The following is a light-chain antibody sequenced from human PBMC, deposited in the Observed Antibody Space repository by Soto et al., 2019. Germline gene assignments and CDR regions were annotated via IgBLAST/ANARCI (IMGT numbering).Light chain of an antibody. V-gene: IGLV2-14*01. Sequence: QSVLTRPASVSGSPGRSLTISCTGTSSDVGGYDYVSWYQQHPGKAPKLMIYDVGNRPSGISDRFSGSKSGNTASLTISGLQAEDEADYYCTSYTSSNTLEVFGNGTKVTVL. CDR1: SSDVGGYDY. CDR2: DVG. CDR3: TSYTSSNTLEV. J-gene: IGLJ1*01.